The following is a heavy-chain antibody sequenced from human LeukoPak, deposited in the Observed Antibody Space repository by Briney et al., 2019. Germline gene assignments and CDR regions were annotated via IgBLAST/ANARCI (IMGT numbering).Heavy chain of an antibody. CDR2: ISSSTSYI. Sequence: GGSLRLSCAASGFIFSTYSMNWVRQAPGKGLEWVSSISSSTSYIYYADSVKGRFTISRDNAKNSLYLQMNSLRADDTAVYYCARDRSQEFDPWGQGTLVTVSS. D-gene: IGHD3-10*01. CDR1: GFIFSTYS. CDR3: ARDRSQEFDP. J-gene: IGHJ5*02. V-gene: IGHV3-21*01.